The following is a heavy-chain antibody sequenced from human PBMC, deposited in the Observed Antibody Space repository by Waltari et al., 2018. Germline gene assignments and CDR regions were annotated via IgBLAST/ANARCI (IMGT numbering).Heavy chain of an antibody. J-gene: IGHJ4*02. CDR3: AREPAQRPDENYFDY. V-gene: IGHV1-69*04. Sequence: QVRLVQSGAEVKKPGSSVRVSCKTSGIIFTSHSFGWVRQAPGHGPEWLGRVTPIVHMSNYAQKFQGRLTITADNSTGTTYMELRNLRPEDTAVYFCAREPAQRPDENYFDYWGQGSLVTVSS. CDR1: GIIFTSHS. CDR2: VTPIVHMS. D-gene: IGHD6-25*01.